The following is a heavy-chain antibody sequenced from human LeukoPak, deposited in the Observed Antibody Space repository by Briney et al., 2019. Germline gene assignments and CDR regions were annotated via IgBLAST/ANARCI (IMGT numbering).Heavy chain of an antibody. Sequence: PGGSLRLSCTASGFSISNTWMSWVRQAPGKGLEWVSAISDSDSGTYYADSVKGRFTISRDNSKNTLYLQMNSLRAEDTALYYCAKGYGYSSSWTSNYYFYGLDVWGQGTTVTVSS. D-gene: IGHD6-13*01. CDR2: ISDSDSGT. V-gene: IGHV3-23*01. CDR1: GFSISNTW. CDR3: AKGYGYSSSWTSNYYFYGLDV. J-gene: IGHJ6*02.